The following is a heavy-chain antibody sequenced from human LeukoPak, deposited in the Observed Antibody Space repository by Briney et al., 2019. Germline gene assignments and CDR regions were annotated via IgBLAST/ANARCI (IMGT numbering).Heavy chain of an antibody. Sequence: SETLSLTCTVSGGSISSYYWSWIRQPPGKGLEWIGYIYYSGSTNYNPSLKSRVTISVDTSKNQFSLKLSSVTAADTAVYYCARVKGGGSWYPNWFDPWGQGTLVTVSS. CDR1: GGSISSYY. CDR2: IYYSGST. CDR3: ARVKGGGSWYPNWFDP. D-gene: IGHD6-13*01. V-gene: IGHV4-59*01. J-gene: IGHJ5*02.